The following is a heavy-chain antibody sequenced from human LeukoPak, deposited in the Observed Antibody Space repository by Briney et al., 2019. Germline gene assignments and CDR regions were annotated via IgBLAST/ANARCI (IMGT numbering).Heavy chain of an antibody. Sequence: GGSLRLSCAASGFTFDNYAMHWVRQAPGQGLEWVSIISWDVGSTYYADSVKGRFTISRDNSNNSLYLQMNSLRAEDTALYYCAKGGAAAGNYYMDVWGKGTTVTVSS. CDR1: GFTFDNYA. D-gene: IGHD6-13*01. CDR3: AKGGAAAGNYYMDV. J-gene: IGHJ6*03. CDR2: ISWDVGST. V-gene: IGHV3-43D*03.